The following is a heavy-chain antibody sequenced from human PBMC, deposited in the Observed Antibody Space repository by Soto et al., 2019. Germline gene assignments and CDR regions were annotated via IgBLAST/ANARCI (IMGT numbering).Heavy chain of an antibody. D-gene: IGHD3-10*01. CDR2: IYHSGST. Sequence: SETLSLTCAVSGYSISSGYYWGWIRQPPGKGLEWIGSIYHSGSTYYNPSLKSRVTISVDTSKNQFSLKLSSVTAADTAVYYCARSYGSGSWGGHYYYGMDVWGQGTTVTVSS. CDR3: ARSYGSGSWGGHYYYGMDV. V-gene: IGHV4-38-2*01. CDR1: GYSISSGYY. J-gene: IGHJ6*02.